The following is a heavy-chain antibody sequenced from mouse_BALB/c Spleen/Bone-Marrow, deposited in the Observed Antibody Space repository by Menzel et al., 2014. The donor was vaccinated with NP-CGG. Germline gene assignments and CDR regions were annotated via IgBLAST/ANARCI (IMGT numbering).Heavy chain of an antibody. CDR3: ARIYDGYFLFDY. CDR1: GYTFTDYN. J-gene: IGHJ2*01. D-gene: IGHD2-3*01. Sequence: VQLQQSGPELVKPGAPVKISCKASGYTFTDYNMHWVKQSHGQSLEWIGYIYPYNGGTGYNQEFKSKATLTVDNSSSTAYMELRSLTSEDSAVYYCARIYDGYFLFDYWGQGTTLTVSS. CDR2: IYPYNGGT. V-gene: IGHV1S29*02.